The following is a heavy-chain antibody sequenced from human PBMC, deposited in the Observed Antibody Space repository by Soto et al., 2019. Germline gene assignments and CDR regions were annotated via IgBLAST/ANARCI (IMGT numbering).Heavy chain of an antibody. D-gene: IGHD3-16*01. Sequence: QVQLVESGGGVVQPGRSLRLSCAASGFAFNMYGMHWVRQAPGKGLEWVAVISYDGSNKYYADSVKGRFTISRDNSKNTLSLQMDSLRTEDTAVYYCAKNLAQFLVHLDYFDSGGQGTLVTVSS. CDR2: ISYDGSNK. V-gene: IGHV3-30*18. CDR1: GFAFNMYG. CDR3: AKNLAQFLVHLDYFDS. J-gene: IGHJ4*02.